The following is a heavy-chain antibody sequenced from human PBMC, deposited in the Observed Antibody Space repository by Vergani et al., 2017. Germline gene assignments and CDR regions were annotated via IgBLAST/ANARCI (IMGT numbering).Heavy chain of an antibody. J-gene: IGHJ3*02. CDR3: ARVAAYYDILTGYHNDAFDI. Sequence: QVQLQESGPGLVKPSETLSLTCTVSGGSISSYYWSWIRQPPGKGLEWIGYIYYSGSTNYNPSLQSRVTISVDTSKNQFSLKLSSVTAADTAVYYCARVAAYYDILTGYHNDAFDIWGQGTMVTVSS. CDR2: IYYSGST. V-gene: IGHV4-59*01. D-gene: IGHD3-9*01. CDR1: GGSISSYY.